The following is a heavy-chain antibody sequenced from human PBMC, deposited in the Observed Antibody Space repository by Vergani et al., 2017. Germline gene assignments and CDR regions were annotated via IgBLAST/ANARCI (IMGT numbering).Heavy chain of an antibody. CDR3: ARELAYCHEDRFAR. D-gene: IGHD2-21*01. CDR1: GFTFNRYG. CDR2: VLFDGSNE. V-gene: IGHV3-30*02. J-gene: IGHJ4*02. Sequence: QVQLVESGGGVVQPGGSLRLSCVASGFTFNRYGMQWVRQAPGTGLEWVAYVLFDGSNEYYADSVKGRFIVSRDNSNDALYLQMNSLRTDDTAVYYCARELAYCHEDRFARWGQGSVVTVSS.